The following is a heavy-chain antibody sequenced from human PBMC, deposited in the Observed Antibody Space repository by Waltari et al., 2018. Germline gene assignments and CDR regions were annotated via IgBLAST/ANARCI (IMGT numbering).Heavy chain of an antibody. CDR3: ARVGGSPRGPLDY. Sequence: QVQLVQSGAEVKKPGSSVKVSCQASGGTFSSYTISWVRQAPGQGLEWMGRIIPILGIANYAQKFQGRVTITADKSTSTAYMELSSLRSEDTAVYYCARVGGSPRGPLDYWGQGTLVTVSS. D-gene: IGHD3-3*01. V-gene: IGHV1-69*02. J-gene: IGHJ4*02. CDR1: GGTFSSYT. CDR2: IIPILGIA.